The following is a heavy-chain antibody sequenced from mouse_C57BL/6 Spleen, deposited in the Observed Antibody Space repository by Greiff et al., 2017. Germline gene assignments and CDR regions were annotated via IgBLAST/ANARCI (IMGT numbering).Heavy chain of an antibody. CDR3: ARREAGTRYYFDY. V-gene: IGHV1-22*01. CDR1: GYTFTDYN. Sequence: VQLQQSGPELVKPGASVKMSCKASGYTFTDYNMHWVKQSHGKSLEWIGNINPNNGGTSYNQKFKGKATLTVNKSSSTAYMELRSLTSEDSAVYYCARREAGTRYYFDYWGQGTTLTVSS. CDR2: INPNNGGT. J-gene: IGHJ2*01. D-gene: IGHD4-1*01.